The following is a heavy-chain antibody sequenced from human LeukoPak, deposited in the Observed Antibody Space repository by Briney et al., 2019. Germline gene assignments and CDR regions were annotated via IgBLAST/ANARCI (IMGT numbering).Heavy chain of an antibody. CDR1: GYTFTSYY. D-gene: IGHD6-19*01. V-gene: IGHV1-18*04. Sequence: GASVKVPCKASGYTFTSYYMHWVRQAPGQGLEWMGWISAYNGNTKYAEKLQGRVTMTTDTSTSTAYMELRSLRSDDTAVYYCARGGIAVAPDYWGQGTLVTVSS. J-gene: IGHJ4*02. CDR2: ISAYNGNT. CDR3: ARGGIAVAPDY.